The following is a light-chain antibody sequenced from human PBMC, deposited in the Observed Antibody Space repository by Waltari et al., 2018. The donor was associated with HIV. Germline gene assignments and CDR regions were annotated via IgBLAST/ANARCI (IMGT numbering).Light chain of an antibody. CDR3: LQLNTFPPYT. CDR1: QDISSD. J-gene: IGKJ2*01. CDR2: AAS. Sequence: DIQLTQSPSFLSASVGDGVTITCRASQDISSDLAWYQQKPGKAPELLIFAASTLQSGVPSRFSGSGSGAEFTLTINSLQSEDFATYYCLQLNTFPPYTFGQGTKLEIK. V-gene: IGKV1-9*01.